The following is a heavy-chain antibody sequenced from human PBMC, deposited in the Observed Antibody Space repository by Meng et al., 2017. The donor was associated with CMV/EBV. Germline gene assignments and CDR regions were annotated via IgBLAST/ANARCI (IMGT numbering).Heavy chain of an antibody. Sequence: SVNVSCKASGYTFTSYYMHWVRQAPGQGLEWMGIIHPSGGSTSYAQKFQGRVTMNRDTSTSTVYMELSSLRSEDTAVYYCARDGTQRITMLVGAFDIWGQGTMVTVSS. J-gene: IGHJ3*02. CDR2: IHPSGGST. V-gene: IGHV1-46*01. CDR3: ARDGTQRITMLVGAFDI. CDR1: GYTFTSYY. D-gene: IGHD3-22*01.